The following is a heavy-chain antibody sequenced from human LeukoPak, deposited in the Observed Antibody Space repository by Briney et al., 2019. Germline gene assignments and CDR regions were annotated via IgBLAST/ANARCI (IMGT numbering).Heavy chain of an antibody. V-gene: IGHV3-48*01. CDR1: GFTFSDYS. J-gene: IGHJ4*02. Sequence: PGGSLRLSCAASGFTFSDYSMNWVRQAPGKGLEWVSYISSSSSVIYYADSVEGRFTISRDNGKNSLDLQMNSLRAEDTVVYYCARGVYADPFDYWGQGTLVTISS. CDR3: ARGVYADPFDY. CDR2: ISSSSSVI. D-gene: IGHD4-17*01.